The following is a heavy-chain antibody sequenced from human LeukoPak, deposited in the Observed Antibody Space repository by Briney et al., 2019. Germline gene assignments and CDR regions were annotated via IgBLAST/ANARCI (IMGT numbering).Heavy chain of an antibody. CDR2: ISGSGGST. D-gene: IGHD2-15*01. J-gene: IGHJ6*02. CDR1: GFTFSSYA. CDR3: AKTVSGYCSGGSCRTMDV. Sequence: GGSLRLSCAASGFTFSSYAMSWVRQAPGKGPEWVSAISGSGGSTYYADSVKGRFTISRDNSKNTLYLQMNSLRAEDTAVYYCAKTVSGYCSGGSCRTMDVWGQGTTVTVSS. V-gene: IGHV3-23*01.